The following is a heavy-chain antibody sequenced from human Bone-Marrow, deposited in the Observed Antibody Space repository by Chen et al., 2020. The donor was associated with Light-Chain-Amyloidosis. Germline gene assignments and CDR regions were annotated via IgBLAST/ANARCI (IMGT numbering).Heavy chain of an antibody. V-gene: IGHV3-23*01. D-gene: IGHD1-26*01. Sequence: EVQLLESGGGLVQPGGSLRLSCAASGFTFTSYAMNWVRQAPGKGLEWVSVIAGSGYTTYYADSVKGRFTISRDNSKNTVYLDIDSLRAADTAVHYCVKDAGVGARYLKHWGQGTLVTVSS. J-gene: IGHJ1*01. CDR1: GFTFTSYA. CDR3: VKDAGVGARYLKH. CDR2: IAGSGYTT.